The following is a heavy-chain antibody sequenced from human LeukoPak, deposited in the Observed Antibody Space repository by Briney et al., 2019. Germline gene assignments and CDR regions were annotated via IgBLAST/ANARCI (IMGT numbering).Heavy chain of an antibody. D-gene: IGHD4-17*01. J-gene: IGHJ1*01. CDR3: ARPDYGDYRAYFQH. Sequence: GASVKVSCKASGYTFTGYYMHWVRQAPGQGLEWMGWINPNSGGTNYAQKFQGRVTMTRDTSISTAYMELSRLRSDDTAVYYCARPDYGDYRAYFQHWGQGTLVTVSS. CDR1: GYTFTGYY. CDR2: INPNSGGT. V-gene: IGHV1-2*02.